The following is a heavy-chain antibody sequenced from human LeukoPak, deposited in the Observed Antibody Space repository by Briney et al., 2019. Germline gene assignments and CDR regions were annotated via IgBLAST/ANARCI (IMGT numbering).Heavy chain of an antibody. J-gene: IGHJ4*02. Sequence: ASVKVSCKASGYTFTSYGISWVRQAPGQGLEWMGWISAYNGNTNYAQKLQGRVTMTTDTSTSTAYMELRSLRSDDTAVYYCARGGDYYDSSGYSRLGYWGQGTLVTVSP. CDR3: ARGGDYYDSSGYSRLGY. V-gene: IGHV1-18*01. CDR1: GYTFTSYG. CDR2: ISAYNGNT. D-gene: IGHD3-22*01.